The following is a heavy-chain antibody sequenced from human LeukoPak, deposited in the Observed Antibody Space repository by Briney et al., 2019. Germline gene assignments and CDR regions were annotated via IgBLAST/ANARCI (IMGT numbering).Heavy chain of an antibody. Sequence: PGGSLRLSCAASGFTFSSYWISWVRQAPGKGLEWVANIKQDGSEKYYVDSVKGRFTISRDNAKNSLYLQMNSLRAEDTAVYYCARDPSPIGYWGQGTLVTVSS. J-gene: IGHJ4*02. CDR1: GFTFSSYW. CDR2: IKQDGSEK. D-gene: IGHD1-26*01. CDR3: ARDPSPIGY. V-gene: IGHV3-7*01.